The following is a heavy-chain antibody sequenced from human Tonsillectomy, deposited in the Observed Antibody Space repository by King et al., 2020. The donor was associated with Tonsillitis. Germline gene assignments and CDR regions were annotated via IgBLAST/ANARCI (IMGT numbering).Heavy chain of an antibody. CDR1: GGSISSAGYY. J-gene: IGHJ6*03. V-gene: IGHV4-31*03. CDR2: ISYRGNT. Sequence: QVQLQESGPGLVKPSQTLSLTCTVSGGSISSAGYYWSWIRQHPGKGLEWIGYISYRGNTYSNPSLKSRVTISLDTSKNQFSLRLSSVTAADTAVYYCASTAPPYYYYYMDVWGNGTTVTVSS. CDR3: ASTAPPYYYYYMDV. D-gene: IGHD4-17*01.